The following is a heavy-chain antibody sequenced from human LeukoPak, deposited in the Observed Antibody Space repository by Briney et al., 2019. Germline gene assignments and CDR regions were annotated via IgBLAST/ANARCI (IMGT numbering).Heavy chain of an antibody. D-gene: IGHD6-13*01. CDR1: GGSISGYY. CDR2: IYYSGST. V-gene: IGHV4-59*01. Sequence: SETLSLTCTVSGGSISGYYWSWIRQPPGKGLEWIGYIYYSGSTNYNPSLKSRVTISVDTSKNQFSLKLSSVTAADTAVYYCARYSSSWYPFDYWGQGTLVTVSS. CDR3: ARYSSSWYPFDY. J-gene: IGHJ4*02.